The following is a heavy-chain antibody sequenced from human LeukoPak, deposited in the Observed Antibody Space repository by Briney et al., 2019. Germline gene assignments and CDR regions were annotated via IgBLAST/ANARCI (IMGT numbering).Heavy chain of an antibody. Sequence: PGGSLRLSCAASGFSVSNNYMTWVRQAPGKGLEWVSVIYISGSTYYADSVKGRFTISRDNSKNTLYLQLNSLRAEDTAVYYCARGQGSWGQGTQVTVSS. J-gene: IGHJ5*02. CDR3: ARGQGS. V-gene: IGHV3-66*01. CDR1: GFSVSNNY. CDR2: IYISGST.